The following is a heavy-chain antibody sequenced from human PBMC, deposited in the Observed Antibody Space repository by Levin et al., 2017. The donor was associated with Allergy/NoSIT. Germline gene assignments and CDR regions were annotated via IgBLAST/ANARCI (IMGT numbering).Heavy chain of an antibody. J-gene: IGHJ4*02. Sequence: GESLKISCKASGYTFTGYYMHWVRQAPGQGLEWMGWINPNSGGTNYAQKFQGRVTMTRDTSISTAYMELSRLRSDDTAVYYCAREVTMIVVVPHFDYWGQGTLVTVSS. CDR1: GYTFTGYY. CDR2: INPNSGGT. V-gene: IGHV1-2*02. D-gene: IGHD3-22*01. CDR3: AREVTMIVVVPHFDY.